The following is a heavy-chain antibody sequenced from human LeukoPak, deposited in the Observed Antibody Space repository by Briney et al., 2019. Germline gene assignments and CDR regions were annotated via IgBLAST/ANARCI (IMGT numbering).Heavy chain of an antibody. CDR3: ARDPGTVAPDAFDI. V-gene: IGHV4-34*01. CDR2: INHSGIT. D-gene: IGHD4-23*01. CDR1: GRSFSGYY. J-gene: IGHJ3*02. Sequence: SETLSLTCAVYGRSFSGYYWTWIRQTPGKGLEWIGEINHSGITDYNPSLRSRVTISVDTSKNQFSLKLSSVTAADTAVYYCARDPGTVAPDAFDIWGQGTMVTVSS.